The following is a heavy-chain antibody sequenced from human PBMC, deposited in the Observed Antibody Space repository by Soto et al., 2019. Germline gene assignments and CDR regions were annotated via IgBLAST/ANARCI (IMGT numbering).Heavy chain of an antibody. CDR1: GFTFSSYA. D-gene: IGHD3-10*01. CDR2: ISGIDGST. V-gene: IGHV3-23*01. Sequence: PGGSLRLSCVASGFTFSSYAMSWVRQAPGKGLEWVSGISGIDGSTYYADSVRGRFTISRDNSKNALYLQMNSLRAEDSAEYFCAKGKDPTSGPPLRPFDYWGQGTLVTVSS. CDR3: AKGKDPTSGPPLRPFDY. J-gene: IGHJ4*02.